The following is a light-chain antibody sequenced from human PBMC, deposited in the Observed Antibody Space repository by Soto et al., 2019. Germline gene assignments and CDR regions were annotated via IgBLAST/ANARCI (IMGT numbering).Light chain of an antibody. CDR2: QVS. Sequence: DVLITPSPLSLPFTLVQPASISCSCSQSLLYSDGKTYLSWFHQRPGQSPRRIIYQVSTRDTGVPVRFTASGSGTDFTLRISRVEAEDLGVYYCMENIYWPFRFGEGTKVAIK. CDR3: MENIYWPFR. CDR1: QSLLYSDGKTY. J-gene: IGKJ1*01. V-gene: IGKV2-30*01.